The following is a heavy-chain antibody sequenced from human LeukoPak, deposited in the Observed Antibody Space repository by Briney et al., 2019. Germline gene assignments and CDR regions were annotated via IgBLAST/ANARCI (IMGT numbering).Heavy chain of an antibody. D-gene: IGHD2-15*01. CDR3: ASGGTYCSGGSCNESNY. CDR1: GFTFSSYS. CDR2: ISSSSSYI. J-gene: IGHJ4*02. Sequence: PGGSLRLSCAASGFTFSSYSMNWVRQAPGKGLEWVSSISSSSSYIYYADSVKGRFTTSRDNAKNSLYLQMNSLRAEDTAVYYCASGGTYCSGGSCNESNYWGQGTLVTVSS. V-gene: IGHV3-21*01.